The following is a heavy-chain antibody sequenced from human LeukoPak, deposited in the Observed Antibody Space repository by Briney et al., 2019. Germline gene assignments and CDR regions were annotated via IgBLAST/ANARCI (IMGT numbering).Heavy chain of an antibody. V-gene: IGHV3-74*01. CDR3: VRDMGYYDKV. Sequence: PGGSLRLSCAVSGFTFSTSWMHWVRQAPGEGLVWVSRINSDGNDRNYADSVKGRFTISRDNAKNTLYLQMNSLRAEDTAVYYCVRDMGYYDKVWGQGTLVTVSS. D-gene: IGHD3-22*01. CDR2: INSDGNDR. J-gene: IGHJ4*02. CDR1: GFTFSTSW.